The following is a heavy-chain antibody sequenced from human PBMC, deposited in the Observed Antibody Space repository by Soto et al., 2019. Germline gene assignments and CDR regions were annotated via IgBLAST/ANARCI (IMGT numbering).Heavy chain of an antibody. CDR2: IYPGDSDT. CDR3: ARQAVAGTSDDAFDI. J-gene: IGHJ3*02. Sequence: GESLKISCEGSGYSFTSYLIGWVRQMPGKGLEWMGIIYPGDSDTRYSPSFQGQVTISADKSISTAYLQWSSLKASDTAMYYCARQAVAGTSDDAFDIWGQGTMVTVSS. D-gene: IGHD6-19*01. CDR1: GYSFTSYL. V-gene: IGHV5-51*01.